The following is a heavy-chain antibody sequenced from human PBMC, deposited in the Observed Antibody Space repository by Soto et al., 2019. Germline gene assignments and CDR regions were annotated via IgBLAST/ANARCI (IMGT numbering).Heavy chain of an antibody. J-gene: IGHJ4*02. CDR2: IKPGGSDL. V-gene: IGHV5-51*01. CDR3: ARQDIGTAPVRGVYFDS. Sequence: PGASLKISCKGVGYRLDAAWIGWVRQMPGKGLEWMGIIKPGGSDLRYSPSFRGQVTISADAAVNTAYLQWDSLKASDTAIYFCARQDIGTAPVRGVYFDSCGQGTPVTASA. CDR1: GYRLDAAW. D-gene: IGHD2-15*01.